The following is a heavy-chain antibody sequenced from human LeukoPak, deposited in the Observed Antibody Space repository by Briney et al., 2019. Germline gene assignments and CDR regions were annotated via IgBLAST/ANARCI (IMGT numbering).Heavy chain of an antibody. J-gene: IGHJ6*02. Sequence: ASVKVSCKASGYTFTSYGISWVRQAPGQGLEWMGWISAYYGNTNYAQKLQGRVTMTTDTSTSTAYMELRSLRSDDTAVYYCARRFYSSGHGPDYYYGMDVWGQGTTVTVSS. V-gene: IGHV1-18*01. CDR2: ISAYYGNT. CDR1: GYTFTSYG. CDR3: ARRFYSSGHGPDYYYGMDV. D-gene: IGHD6-19*01.